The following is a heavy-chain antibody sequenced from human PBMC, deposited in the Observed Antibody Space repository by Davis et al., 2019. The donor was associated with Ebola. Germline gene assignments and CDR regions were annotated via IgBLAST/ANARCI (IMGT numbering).Heavy chain of an antibody. CDR3: ARGYYGSGRDDYYYYGMDV. J-gene: IGHJ6*02. V-gene: IGHV3-33*08. D-gene: IGHD3-10*01. Sequence: GESLKISCAASGFTFSSYGMHWVRQAPGKGLEWVAVIWYDGSNKYYADSVKGRFTISRDNSKNTLYLQMNSLRAEDTAVYYCARGYYGSGRDDYYYYGMDVWGQGTTVTVSS. CDR1: GFTFSSYG. CDR2: IWYDGSNK.